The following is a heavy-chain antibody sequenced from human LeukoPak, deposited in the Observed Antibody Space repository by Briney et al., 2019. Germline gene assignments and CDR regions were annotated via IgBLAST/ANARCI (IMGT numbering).Heavy chain of an antibody. CDR3: ARDPYYDFWSGYPDN. CDR1: GGSISSSSYY. Sequence: ETLSLTCTVSGGSISSSSYYWGWIRQPPGKGLEWVTNIKQDGSENYYVDSVRGRFTISRDNAKNSLYLQMNSLRAEDTAVYYCARDPYYDFWSGYPDNWGQGTLVTVSS. J-gene: IGHJ4*02. CDR2: IKQDGSEN. D-gene: IGHD3-3*01. V-gene: IGHV3-7*01.